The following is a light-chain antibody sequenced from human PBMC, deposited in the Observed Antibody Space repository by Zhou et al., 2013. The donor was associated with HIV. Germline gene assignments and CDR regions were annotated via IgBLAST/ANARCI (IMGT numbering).Light chain of an antibody. CDR3: QQYGSSPQT. J-gene: IGKJ5*01. Sequence: EIVLTQSPGTLSLSPGDRATLSCRASQSVSSYLAWYRQKPGQAPRLLIFGASNRATGIPDRFSGSGSGTDFTLTISRLEPKDFAVYYCQQYGSSPQTFGQGTRLEIK. V-gene: IGKV3-20*01. CDR1: QSVSSY. CDR2: GAS.